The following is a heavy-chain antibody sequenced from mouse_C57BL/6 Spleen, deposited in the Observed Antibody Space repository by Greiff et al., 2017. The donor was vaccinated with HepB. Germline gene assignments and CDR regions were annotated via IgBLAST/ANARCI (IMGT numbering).Heavy chain of an antibody. J-gene: IGHJ2*01. Sequence: VKLQESGAELVKPGASVKMSCKASGYTFTTYPIEWMKQNHGKSLEWIGNFHPYNDDTKYNEKFKGKATLTVEKSSSTVYLELSRLTSDDSAVYYCARSRGNDYNFDYWGQGTTLTVSS. D-gene: IGHD2-4*01. V-gene: IGHV1-47*01. CDR2: FHPYNDDT. CDR3: ARSRGNDYNFDY. CDR1: GYTFTTYP.